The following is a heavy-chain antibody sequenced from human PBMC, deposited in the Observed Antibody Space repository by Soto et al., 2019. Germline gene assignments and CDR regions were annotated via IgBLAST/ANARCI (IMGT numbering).Heavy chain of an antibody. CDR1: GFTFSSYW. CDR2: IKQDGSEK. V-gene: IGHV3-7*04. Sequence: EVQLVESGGGLVQPGGSLRLSCAASGFTFSSYWMSWVRQAPGKGLEWVANIKQDGSEKYYVDSVKGRFTISRDNAKNSLDLQMNSRRAEDTAVYYCARDHRYSSSWQYYYYGMDVWGQGTTVTVSS. J-gene: IGHJ6*02. CDR3: ARDHRYSSSWQYYYYGMDV. D-gene: IGHD6-13*01.